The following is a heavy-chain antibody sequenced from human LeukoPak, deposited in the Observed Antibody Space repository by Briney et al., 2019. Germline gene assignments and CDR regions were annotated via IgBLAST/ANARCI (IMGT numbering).Heavy chain of an antibody. J-gene: IGHJ6*04. Sequence: SETLSLTCTVSGGSISSYYWSWIRQPPGKGLEWIGYIYYSGSTNYNPSLRSRVTISVDTSKNQFSLNLSSVTAADTAVYYCARGLTVAGANYFYYGMGVWGKGTTVTVSS. V-gene: IGHV4-59*01. CDR3: ARGLTVAGANYFYYGMGV. D-gene: IGHD6-19*01. CDR2: IYYSGST. CDR1: GGSISSYY.